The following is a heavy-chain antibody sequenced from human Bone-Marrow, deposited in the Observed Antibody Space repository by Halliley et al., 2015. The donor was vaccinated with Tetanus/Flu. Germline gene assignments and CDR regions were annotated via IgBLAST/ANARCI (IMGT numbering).Heavy chain of an antibody. D-gene: IGHD2-2*02. CDR2: IFPGDSDT. V-gene: IGHV5-51*01. CDR1: GYSFTNYW. J-gene: IGHJ4*02. CDR3: AKQGEYCSSTNCYRTFDY. Sequence: QLVQSGAEVKKPGESLKISCKGSGYSFTNYWIGWVRQMPGKGLEWMGIIFPGDSDTRYSPSFQGQVTISADKSISTAYLQWSSLRAWDTAIYYCAKQGEYCSSTNCYRTFDYWGQGTLVTVSS.